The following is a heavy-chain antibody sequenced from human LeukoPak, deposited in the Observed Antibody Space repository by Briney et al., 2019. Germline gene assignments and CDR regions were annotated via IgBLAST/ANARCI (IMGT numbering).Heavy chain of an antibody. CDR3: ARDGFYDSSGYYSYYFDY. CDR2: ISAYNGNT. V-gene: IGHV1-18*01. CDR1: GYTFTIYG. D-gene: IGHD3-22*01. J-gene: IGHJ4*02. Sequence: ASVKDSFTASGYTFTIYGISWVRQAPGQGLERMGWISAYNGNTNYSQKLQGRVTITTGTSTSTDYMELRSLRSDDTAVYYCARDGFYDSSGYYSYYFDYCGQGTLVTVSS.